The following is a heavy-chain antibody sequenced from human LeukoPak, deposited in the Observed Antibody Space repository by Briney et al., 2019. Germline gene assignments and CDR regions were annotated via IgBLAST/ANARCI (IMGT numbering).Heavy chain of an antibody. CDR1: GGSISSYY. CDR2: IYYSGST. Sequence: PSETLSLTCTVSGGSISSYYWSWIRQPPGKGLEWIGYIYYSGSTNYNPSLKSRVTISVDTSKNQFSLKLSSVTAADTAVYYCARAQEDSSGYYHYYYYMDVWGKGTTVTVS. J-gene: IGHJ6*03. V-gene: IGHV4-59*01. CDR3: ARAQEDSSGYYHYYYYMDV. D-gene: IGHD3-22*01.